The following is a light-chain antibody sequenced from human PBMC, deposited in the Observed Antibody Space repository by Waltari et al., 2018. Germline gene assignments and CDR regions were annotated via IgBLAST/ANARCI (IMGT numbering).Light chain of an antibody. CDR2: ENS. CDR1: SPTIVNNY. CDR3: GTWDSSLSGAV. Sequence: QSVLTQPPSVSAAPGQRVTISCSGGSPTIVNNYVSWYRQFPGTAPKLLIYENSERPSGIPGRFSGSKSGTSATLDITGLQAGDEADYYCGTWDSSLSGAVFGGGTHLTVL. V-gene: IGLV1-51*02. J-gene: IGLJ7*01.